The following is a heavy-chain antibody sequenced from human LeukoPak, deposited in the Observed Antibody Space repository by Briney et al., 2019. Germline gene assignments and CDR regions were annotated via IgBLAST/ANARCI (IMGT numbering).Heavy chain of an antibody. CDR3: ARNSYYDNSGEGAFDI. CDR1: GGSISSYY. J-gene: IGHJ3*02. D-gene: IGHD3-22*01. CDR2: IYYSGST. Sequence: SETLSLTCTVSGGSISSYYWSWIRKPPGKGLEWIGNIYYSGSTNYNPSLKSRVTISVDMSKNQFSLNLNSVTAADTAVYYCARNSYYDNSGEGAFDIWGQGTMVTVSS. V-gene: IGHV4-59*12.